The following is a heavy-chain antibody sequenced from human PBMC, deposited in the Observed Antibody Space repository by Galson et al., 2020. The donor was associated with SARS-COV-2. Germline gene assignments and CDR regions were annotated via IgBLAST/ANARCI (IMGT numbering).Heavy chain of an antibody. CDR2: INPNSGGT. D-gene: IGHD3-22*01. CDR1: GYTFTGYY. CDR3: ARELRLVPYYYDSSGYYYYAFDI. Sequence: ASVKVSCKASGYTFTGYYMHWVRQAPGQGLEWMGWINPNSGGTNYAQKFQGRVTMTRDTSINTAYMELSRLRSDDTAVYYCARELRLVPYYYDSSGYYYYAFDIWGQGTMVTVSS. J-gene: IGHJ3*02. V-gene: IGHV1-2*02.